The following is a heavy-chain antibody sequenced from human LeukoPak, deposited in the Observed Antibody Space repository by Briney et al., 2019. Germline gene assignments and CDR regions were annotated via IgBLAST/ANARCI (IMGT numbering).Heavy chain of an antibody. J-gene: IGHJ3*02. D-gene: IGHD3-10*01. CDR3: AKGSMVRGRGAFDI. Sequence: PGGSLRLSCAASGFTFSSYGMHWVRQAPGKGLEWVAFIRFDGSNKYYADSVKGRFTISRDNAKNSLYLQMNSLRAEDMALYYCAKGSMVRGRGAFDIWGQGTMVTVSS. CDR2: IRFDGSNK. CDR1: GFTFSSYG. V-gene: IGHV3-30*02.